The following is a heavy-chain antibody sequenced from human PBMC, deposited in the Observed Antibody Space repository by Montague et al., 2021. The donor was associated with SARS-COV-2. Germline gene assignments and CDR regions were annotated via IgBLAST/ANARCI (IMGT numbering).Heavy chain of an antibody. CDR3: ARDHPYGGPRGAYDI. CDR2: IYDGGSV. V-gene: IGHV4-59*01. Sequence: SETLSLTCTVSGGSITGYYWSWLRRSPGKGLEWIAYIYDGGSVNYNPALGSRITMSTDTSKNQLSHKVNSVTAADTAVYYCARDHPYGGPRGAYDIWGQGRVVTVSS. D-gene: IGHD4-23*01. CDR1: GGSITGYY. J-gene: IGHJ3*02.